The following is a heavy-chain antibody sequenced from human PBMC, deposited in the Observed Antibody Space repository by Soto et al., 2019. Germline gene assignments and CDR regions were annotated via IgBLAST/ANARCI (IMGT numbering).Heavy chain of an antibody. CDR3: ARAVFNCISPNCYGIQPDWFDP. D-gene: IGHD2-2*01. V-gene: IGHV1-3*01. CDR1: GYTFTSYD. J-gene: IGHJ5*02. CDR2: INAGNGNT. Sequence: ASLKVSSKASGYTFTSYDMHWVRQAPGQRLEWMGWINAGNGNTKSSEKFQGRVTISRATSASTAYLELSRLTSEDTAVYFCARAVFNCISPNCYGIQPDWFDPWGQGTLVTVSS.